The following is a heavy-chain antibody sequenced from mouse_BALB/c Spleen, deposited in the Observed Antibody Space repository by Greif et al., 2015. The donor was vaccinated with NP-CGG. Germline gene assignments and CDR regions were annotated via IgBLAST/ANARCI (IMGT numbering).Heavy chain of an antibody. Sequence: EVQLQQSGAELVKPGASVKLSCTASGFNIKDTYMHWVKQRPEQGLEWIGRIDPANGNTKYDPKFQGKATITADTSSNTAYLQLSSLTSEDTAVYYCASQGGYDGVDYWGQGTSVTVSS. J-gene: IGHJ4*01. CDR3: ASQGGYDGVDY. D-gene: IGHD2-2*01. CDR2: IDPANGNT. CDR1: GFNIKDTY. V-gene: IGHV14-3*02.